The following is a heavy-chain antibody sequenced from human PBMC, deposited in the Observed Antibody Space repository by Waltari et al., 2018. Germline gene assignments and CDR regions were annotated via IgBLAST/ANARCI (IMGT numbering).Heavy chain of an antibody. D-gene: IGHD3-16*01. CDR3: ARKGGRISLPGY. J-gene: IGHJ4*02. V-gene: IGHV3-7*01. CDR1: GFTFSTYW. CDR2: IKQDGSEK. Sequence: EVQLVESGGGLVQPGESLRLSCAASGFTFSTYWMSWVGQAPGKGLEWVANIKQDGSEKNYVDSVKGRFTISRDNAKNLLYLQMNSLRAEDTAVYYCARKGGRISLPGYWGQGTLVTVSS.